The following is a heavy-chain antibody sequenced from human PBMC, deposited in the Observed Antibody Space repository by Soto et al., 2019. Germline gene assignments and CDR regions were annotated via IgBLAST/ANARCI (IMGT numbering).Heavy chain of an antibody. CDR3: ARHPGYCSGSSCYGYYTMDV. CDR1: GGSISSSRYT. CDR2: IYYGGNP. J-gene: IGHJ6*02. D-gene: IGHD2-2*01. Sequence: SVTLSLTCVVSGGSISSSRYTWAWIRQPPGKGMVLIATIYYGGNPYYNPSLKSRVTISVDTSKNQFSLELSSVTAADTAVYSCARHPGYCSGSSCYGYYTMDVWGQGTTVTVAS. V-gene: IGHV4-39*01.